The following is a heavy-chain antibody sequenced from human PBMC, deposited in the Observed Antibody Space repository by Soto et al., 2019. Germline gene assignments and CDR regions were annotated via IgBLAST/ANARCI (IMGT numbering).Heavy chain of an antibody. V-gene: IGHV4-61*01. CDR3: ASLTPAWDRGSLDY. D-gene: IGHD1-26*01. CDR2: IYYSGST. J-gene: IGHJ4*02. Sequence: SWTLSLTCPVSDGCVSSGSYYWSWIRQPSGKGLEWIGYIYYSGSTNYSPSLGSRVAISLETSKNQFSLKLSSVTAADTAVYYCASLTPAWDRGSLDYWGQGTLVTVSS. CDR1: DGCVSSGSYY.